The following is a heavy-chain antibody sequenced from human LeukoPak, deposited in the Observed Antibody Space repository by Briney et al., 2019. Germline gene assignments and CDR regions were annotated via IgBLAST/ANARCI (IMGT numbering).Heavy chain of an antibody. CDR3: ARDRGYGDSVYWYFDL. V-gene: IGHV3-21*01. Sequence: GGSLRLSCAASGFTFSSYGMNWLRQAPGRGLHWASYIITSSTIIYYADSVKGRFTISRDNAKNSLFLQLNGLRAEDTAVYYCARDRGYGDSVYWYFDLWGRGTVVTASS. CDR2: IITSSTII. CDR1: GFTFSSYG. J-gene: IGHJ2*01. D-gene: IGHD4-17*01.